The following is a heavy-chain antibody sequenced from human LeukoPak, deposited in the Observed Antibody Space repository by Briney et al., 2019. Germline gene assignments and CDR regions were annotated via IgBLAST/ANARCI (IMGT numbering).Heavy chain of an antibody. CDR3: ARDKGTSYLSSFDC. V-gene: IGHV4-59*01. J-gene: IGHJ4*02. CDR2: IYYSGST. CDR1: GGSISSYY. D-gene: IGHD6-6*01. Sequence: SETLSLTCTVSGGSISSYYWSWIRQPPGKGLEWIGYIYYSGSTNYNPSLKSRVTISVDTSKNQFSLKLSSVTAADTAVYYCARDKGTSYLSSFDCWGQGTLVTVSS.